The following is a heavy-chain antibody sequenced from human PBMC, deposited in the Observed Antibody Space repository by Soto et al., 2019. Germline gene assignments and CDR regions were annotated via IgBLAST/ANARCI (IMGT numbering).Heavy chain of an antibody. CDR3: ARIRRGITGTTGYYYYMDV. CDR1: GFSLSTSGMC. J-gene: IGHJ6*03. Sequence: SGPTLVNPTQTLTLTCTFSGFSLSTSGMCVSWIRQPPGKALEWLARIDWDDDKYYNTSLKTRLTISKDTSKNQVVLKMTNMDLVDTATFYCARIRRGITGTTGYYYYMDVWGKGTTVTVSS. V-gene: IGHV2-70*11. D-gene: IGHD1-7*01. CDR2: IDWDDDK.